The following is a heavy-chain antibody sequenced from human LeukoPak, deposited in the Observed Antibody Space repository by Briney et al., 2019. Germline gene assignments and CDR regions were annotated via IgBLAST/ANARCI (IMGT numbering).Heavy chain of an antibody. J-gene: IGHJ5*02. CDR1: GFTFSSYG. V-gene: IGHV3-33*01. CDR3: AREVDTAMVTGWFDP. CDR2: IWYGGSNK. Sequence: GGSLRLSCAASGFTFSSYGMHWVRQAPGKGLEWVAVIWYGGSNKYYADSVKGRFTISRDNSKNTLYLQMNSLRAEDTAVYYCAREVDTAMVTGWFDPWGQGTLVTVSS. D-gene: IGHD5-18*01.